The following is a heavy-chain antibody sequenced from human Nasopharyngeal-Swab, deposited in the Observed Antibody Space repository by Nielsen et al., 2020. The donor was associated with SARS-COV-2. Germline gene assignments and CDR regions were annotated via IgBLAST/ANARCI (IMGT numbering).Heavy chain of an antibody. CDR3: ARGECGRWVGYSYVMDV. CDR2: ISRWGNLI. V-gene: IGHV3-21*06. Sequence: WIRRPPGKALQWVSSISRWGNLIHYGDSEKGLFTIPRDIDENSLFLQMNNLRAEDTDLYYCARGECGRWVGYSYVMDVWGQGAAVTVSS. J-gene: IGHJ6*02. D-gene: IGHD2-15*01.